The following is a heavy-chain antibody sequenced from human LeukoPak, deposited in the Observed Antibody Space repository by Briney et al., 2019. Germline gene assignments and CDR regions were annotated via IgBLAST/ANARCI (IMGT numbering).Heavy chain of an antibody. D-gene: IGHD3-16*02. V-gene: IGHV3-30*04. J-gene: IGHJ4*02. CDR1: GFTFSSYA. CDR3: AREAYDYVWGSYPFDY. Sequence: GGSLRLSCAASGFTFSSYAMHWVRQTPGKGLEWVAVISYDGSNKYYADSVKGRFTISRDNSKNTLYLQMNSLRAEDTAVYYCAREAYDYVWGSYPFDYWGQGTLVTVSS. CDR2: ISYDGSNK.